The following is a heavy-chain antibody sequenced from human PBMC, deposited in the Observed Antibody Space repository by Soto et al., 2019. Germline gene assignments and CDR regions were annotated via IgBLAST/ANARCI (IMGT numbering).Heavy chain of an antibody. J-gene: IGHJ6*03. CDR2: INHSGST. CDR1: GVSFSGYY. D-gene: IGHD3-10*01. CDR3: ARVQIYYGSGSYRYYYYYMDV. Sequence: SETLSLTCAVYGVSFSGYYWSWIRQPPGKGLEWIGEINHSGSTNYNPSLKSRVTISVDTSKNQFSLKLSSVTAADTAVYYCARVQIYYGSGSYRYYYYYMDVWGKGTTVTVSS. V-gene: IGHV4-34*01.